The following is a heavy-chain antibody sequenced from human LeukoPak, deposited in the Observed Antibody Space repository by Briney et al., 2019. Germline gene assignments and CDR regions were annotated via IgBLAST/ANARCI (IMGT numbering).Heavy chain of an antibody. J-gene: IGHJ5*02. CDR1: GFTFSSYA. V-gene: IGHV3-53*04. D-gene: IGHD3-10*01. Sequence: GGSLRLSCAASGFTFSSYAMIWVRQAPGKGLEWVSVIYSGGSTYYADSVKGRFTISRHNSKNTLYLQMNSLRAEDTAVYYCARVMVNYYGSGSYYTWGQGTLVTVSS. CDR2: IYSGGST. CDR3: ARVMVNYYGSGSYYT.